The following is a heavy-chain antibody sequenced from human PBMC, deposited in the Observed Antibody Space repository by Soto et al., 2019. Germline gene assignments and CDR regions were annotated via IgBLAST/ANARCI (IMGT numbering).Heavy chain of an antibody. V-gene: IGHV3-23*01. D-gene: IGHD6-19*01. J-gene: IGHJ4*02. CDR1: RFTFSTYA. Sequence: QPVGSLRLSCAVSRFTFSTYAMGRVRQAPGKGLEWVSNISGSGGRTYYADSVKGRFTISRDNSKNTLYLQMNSLRAEDTAVYYCAKIAEAVAGTVYGYWGQGTLVTVSS. CDR3: AKIAEAVAGTVYGY. CDR2: ISGSGGRT.